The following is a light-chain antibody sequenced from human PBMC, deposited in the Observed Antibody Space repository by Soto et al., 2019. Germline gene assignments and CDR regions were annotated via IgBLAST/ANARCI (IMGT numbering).Light chain of an antibody. CDR1: SSDVGGYNY. J-gene: IGLJ1*01. CDR3: RLYAGSTPDV. CDR2: EVT. Sequence: QSVLTQPPSASGSPGQSVTISCTGTSSDVGGYNYVSWYQQHPGKAPILMIYEVTKRPSGVPDRFSGSKSGNTASLTVSGLQAEDEADYYCRLYAGSTPDVFGTGTKVTV. V-gene: IGLV2-8*01.